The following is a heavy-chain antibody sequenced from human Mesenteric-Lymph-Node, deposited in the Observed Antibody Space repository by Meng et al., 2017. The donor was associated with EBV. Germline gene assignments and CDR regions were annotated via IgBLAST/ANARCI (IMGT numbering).Heavy chain of an antibody. CDR1: GGSISRSNYY. Sequence: QAELQDLGQGRVKPPETLSPHCTVSGGSISRSNYYGGWIRQPSGKGLEWIGTIYYSGSTYYNPSLKSRVTISVGTSKNQFSLKLSSVTAADTAFYYCARITGPGLPYYFDYWGQGTLVTVSS. V-gene: IGHV4-39*07. J-gene: IGHJ4*02. CDR2: IYYSGST. D-gene: IGHD2-8*02. CDR3: ARITGPGLPYYFDY.